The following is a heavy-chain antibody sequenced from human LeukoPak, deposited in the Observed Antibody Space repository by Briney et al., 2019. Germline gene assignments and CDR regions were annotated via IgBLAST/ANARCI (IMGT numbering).Heavy chain of an antibody. Sequence: PGGSLRLSCAGAGFTFSSYSMNWVRQAPGKGLGWVSTIVSSSSYIYYADSVKGRFTISRDNAKNSLYLQMNSLRAEDTALYYCGKDIWAYCGGDCYDPFDIWGQGTMVTVS. J-gene: IGHJ3*02. CDR1: GFTFSSYS. D-gene: IGHD2-21*02. CDR2: IVSSSSYI. CDR3: GKDIWAYCGGDCYDPFDI. V-gene: IGHV3-21*04.